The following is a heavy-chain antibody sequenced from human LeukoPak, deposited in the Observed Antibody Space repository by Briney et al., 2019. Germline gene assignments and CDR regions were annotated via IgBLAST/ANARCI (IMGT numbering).Heavy chain of an antibody. CDR1: GGSFSGYY. D-gene: IGHD6-13*01. V-gene: IGHV4-34*01. Sequence: NPSETLSLTCAVYGGSFSGYYWSWIRQPPGKGLEWIGEINHSGSTNYNPSLKSRVTISVDTSKNQFSLKLSSVTAADTAVYYCTTVLSSNRYNLCDYWGQGTLVTVSS. J-gene: IGHJ4*02. CDR3: TTVLSSNRYNLCDY. CDR2: INHSGST.